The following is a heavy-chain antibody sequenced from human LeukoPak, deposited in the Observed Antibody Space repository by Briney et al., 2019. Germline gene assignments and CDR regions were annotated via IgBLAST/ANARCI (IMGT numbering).Heavy chain of an antibody. CDR1: GGTFSSYA. D-gene: IGHD2-2*01. J-gene: IGHJ5*02. Sequence: ASVKVSCKASGGTFSSYAISWVRQAPGQGLEWMGGIIPIFGTANYAQKFQGRVTITADESTSTAYMELSSLRSEDTAVYYCARDVPYPGPDWFDPWGQGTLVTVSS. V-gene: IGHV1-69*13. CDR3: ARDVPYPGPDWFDP. CDR2: IIPIFGTA.